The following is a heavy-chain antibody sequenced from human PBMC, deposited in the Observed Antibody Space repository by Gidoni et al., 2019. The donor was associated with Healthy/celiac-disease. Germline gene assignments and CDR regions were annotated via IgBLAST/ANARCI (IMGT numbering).Heavy chain of an antibody. V-gene: IGHV2-26*01. Sequence: QVTLKESGPVLVKPTETLTLTGTVSGFSLSNARMGVSWIRQPPGKALEWLAHIFSNDEKPYSPSLKSRLTISKDTSKSQVVLTMTNMDPVDTATYYCARTPLKGSSWLFDYWGQGTLVTVSS. CDR1: GFSLSNARMG. J-gene: IGHJ4*02. CDR2: IFSNDEK. D-gene: IGHD6-13*01. CDR3: ARTPLKGSSWLFDY.